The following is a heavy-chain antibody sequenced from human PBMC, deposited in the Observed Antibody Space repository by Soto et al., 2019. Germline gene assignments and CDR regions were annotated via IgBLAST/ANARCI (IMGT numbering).Heavy chain of an antibody. CDR3: VRERGEYYGSGSYEGSWYFDY. V-gene: IGHV4-61*08. D-gene: IGHD3-10*01. CDR2: IYYSGST. Sequence: SETLSLTCTVSGGSIISGGDYWSWIRKPQGKGLEWIGNIYYSGSTNYNPSLKSRVPISVDTSKNQFSLKLSSVTAADTAVYYCVRERGEYYGSGSYEGSWYFDYWGQGTLVTVSS. J-gene: IGHJ4*02. CDR1: GGSIISGGDY.